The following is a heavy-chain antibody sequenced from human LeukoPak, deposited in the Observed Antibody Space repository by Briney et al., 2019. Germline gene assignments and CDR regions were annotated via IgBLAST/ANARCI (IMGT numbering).Heavy chain of an antibody. CDR3: ARVRIFGVRYNWFDP. D-gene: IGHD3-3*01. V-gene: IGHV4-34*01. Sequence: PSETLSLTCAVYGGSFSGYYWSWLRQPPGKGLEWLGEINHSGSTNYNPSLKSRVTISVDTSKNQFSLKLSSVTAADTAVYYCARVRIFGVRYNWFDPWGQGTLVTVSS. CDR2: INHSGST. CDR1: GGSFSGYY. J-gene: IGHJ5*02.